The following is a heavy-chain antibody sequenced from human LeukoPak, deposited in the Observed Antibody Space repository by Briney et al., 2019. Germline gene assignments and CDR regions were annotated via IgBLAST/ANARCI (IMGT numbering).Heavy chain of an antibody. D-gene: IGHD3/OR15-3a*01. CDR1: GFPVSSNY. V-gene: IGHV3-53*01. CDR2: IYSGGST. CDR3: ATGAGLVHYYYGMDV. J-gene: IGHJ6*02. Sequence: GGSLSLSCAASGFPVSSNYMSWVRQAPGKGLEWVSVIYSGGSTYYADSVKGRFTISRDNSKNTLYLQMNSLRAEDTAVYYCATGAGLVHYYYGMDVWGQGTTVTVSS.